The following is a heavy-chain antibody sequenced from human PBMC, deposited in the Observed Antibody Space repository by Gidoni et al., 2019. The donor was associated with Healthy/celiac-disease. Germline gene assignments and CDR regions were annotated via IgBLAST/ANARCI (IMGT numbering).Heavy chain of an antibody. CDR2: ISGSDDST. V-gene: IGHV3-23*01. J-gene: IGHJ4*02. CDR1: GFTFSSYA. CDR3: AKDQVGATSDY. Sequence: EVQLLESGGGLVQPGGSLRLSCVASGFTFSSYAMSWVRQAPGKGLGWVSAISGSDDSTYYADSVKSRFTISRDNSKNTLYLQMNSLRAEDTAVYYCAKDQVGATSDYWGQGTLVTVSS. D-gene: IGHD1-26*01.